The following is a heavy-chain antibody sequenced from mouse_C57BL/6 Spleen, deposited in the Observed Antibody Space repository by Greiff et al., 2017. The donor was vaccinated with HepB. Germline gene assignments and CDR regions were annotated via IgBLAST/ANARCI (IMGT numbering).Heavy chain of an antibody. D-gene: IGHD1-1*01. Sequence: VKLQESGPGLVAPSQSLSITCTVSGFSLTSYGVHWVRQPPGKGLEWLVVIWSDGSTTYNSALKSRLSISKDNSKSQVFLKMNSLQTDDTAMYYCARGEYGSSPFAYWGQGTLVTVSA. CDR1: GFSLTSYG. J-gene: IGHJ3*01. V-gene: IGHV2-6*03. CDR3: ARGEYGSSPFAY. CDR2: IWSDGST.